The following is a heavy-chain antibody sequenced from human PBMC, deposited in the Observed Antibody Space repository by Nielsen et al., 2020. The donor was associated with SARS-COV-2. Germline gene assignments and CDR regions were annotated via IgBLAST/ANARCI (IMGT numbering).Heavy chain of an antibody. V-gene: IGHV1-3*01. Sequence: WVRQAPGQRLEWMGWISAGNGDTKYSQKFQGRVTITRDTPATKAYMQLSNLRSEDTAVYYCARGHALILFGEFHDAFDIWAQGTMVTVSS. CDR2: ISAGNGDT. D-gene: IGHD3-10*01. J-gene: IGHJ3*02. CDR3: ARGHALILFGEFHDAFDI.